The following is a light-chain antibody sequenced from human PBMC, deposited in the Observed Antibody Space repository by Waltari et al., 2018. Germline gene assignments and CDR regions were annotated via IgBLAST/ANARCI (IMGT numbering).Light chain of an antibody. J-gene: IGKJ4*01. CDR2: DAS. CDR3: QQRSIWPPLT. Sequence: EIVLTQSPATLSLSPGERATLSCRASQSVSTYLAWYQQKPGQAPRLLIYDASNRATGSPARFGGSGSGTDFTLTISSLEPEDFAVYYCQQRSIWPPLTFGGGTKVEIK. CDR1: QSVSTY. V-gene: IGKV3-11*01.